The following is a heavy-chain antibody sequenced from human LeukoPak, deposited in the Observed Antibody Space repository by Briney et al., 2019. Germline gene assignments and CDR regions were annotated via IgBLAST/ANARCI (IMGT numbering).Heavy chain of an antibody. D-gene: IGHD1-26*01. CDR3: ARYSGSYYYYYYMDV. J-gene: IGHJ6*03. V-gene: IGHV4-39*07. CDR1: GGSISSSSYY. CDR2: IYYSGST. Sequence: SETLSLTCTVSGGSISSSSYYWGWIRQPPGKGLEWIGSIYYSGSTYYNPSLKSRVTISVDTSKNQFSLKLSSVTAADTAVYYCARYSGSYYYYYYMDVWGKGTTVTVSS.